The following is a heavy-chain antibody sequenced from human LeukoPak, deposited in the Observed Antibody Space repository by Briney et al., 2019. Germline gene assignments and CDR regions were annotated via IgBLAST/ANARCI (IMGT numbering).Heavy chain of an antibody. Sequence: AGGSLRLSCAASGFTVSSNYMSWVRQAPGKGLEWVSVIYSGGSTYYADSVKGRFTISRDNSKNTLYLQMNSLRAEDTAVYYCARVDDFWSGYLGYWGQGTLVTVSS. D-gene: IGHD3-3*01. J-gene: IGHJ4*02. CDR1: GFTVSSNY. V-gene: IGHV3-53*01. CDR2: IYSGGST. CDR3: ARVDDFWSGYLGY.